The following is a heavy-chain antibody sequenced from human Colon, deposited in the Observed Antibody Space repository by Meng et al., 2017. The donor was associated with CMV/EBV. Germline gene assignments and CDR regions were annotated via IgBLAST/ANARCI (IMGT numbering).Heavy chain of an antibody. V-gene: IGHV3-11*05. J-gene: IGHJ5*02. CDR3: VKGHTMINP. CDR2: ISPTGSDT. Sequence: VELGESGGGLGEPGGSLRLSCAASGFIFSDYYMTWIREAPGKGLEWVSYISPTGSDTNYADSVRGRFTISRDNAKNSLFLQMSSLTAEDTAVYYCVKGHTMINPWGQGTLVTVSS. D-gene: IGHD3-16*01. CDR1: GFIFSDYY.